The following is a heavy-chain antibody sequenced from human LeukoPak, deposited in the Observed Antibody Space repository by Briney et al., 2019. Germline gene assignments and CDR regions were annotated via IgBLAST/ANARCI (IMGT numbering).Heavy chain of an antibody. J-gene: IGHJ6*02. CDR2: IDPSDSYT. CDR3: ARWPKGYYGMDV. CDR1: GYSFTSYW. Sequence: GESLKISCKGSGYSFTSYWINWVRQMPGKGLEWMGRIDPSDSYTNYSPSFQGHVTISADKSISTAYLQWSSLKASDTAMYYCARWPKGYYGMDVWGQGTTVTVSS. V-gene: IGHV5-10-1*01.